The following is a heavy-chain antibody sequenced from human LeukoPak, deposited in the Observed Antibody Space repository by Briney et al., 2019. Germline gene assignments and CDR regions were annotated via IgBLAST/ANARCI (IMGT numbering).Heavy chain of an antibody. J-gene: IGHJ4*02. Sequence: ASLKVSCKASGYTFTSYDINWVRLATGQGLEWMGWMNPKSGSTDYAQKFQVRVTMTRNTSISTAYMELSSLRSEDTAMYYCAGGPIYCSGNNCPVYYFDHWGQGTLVTVSS. D-gene: IGHD2-15*01. V-gene: IGHV1-8*01. CDR1: GYTFTSYD. CDR3: AGGPIYCSGNNCPVYYFDH. CDR2: MNPKSGST.